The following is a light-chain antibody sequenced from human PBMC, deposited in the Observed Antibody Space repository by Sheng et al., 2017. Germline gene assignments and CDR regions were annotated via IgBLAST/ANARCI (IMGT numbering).Light chain of an antibody. CDR3: QQYGSSSWT. CDR2: GAS. Sequence: EIVLTQSPGTLSLSPGERATLSCRASQSVYSTYLAWYQQKPGQAPRLLIXGASSRAIGIPDRFSGSGSGTDFTLTISRLEPEDFAVYYCQQYGSSSWTFGQGTKVEIK. V-gene: IGKV3-20*01. J-gene: IGKJ1*01. CDR1: QSVYSTY.